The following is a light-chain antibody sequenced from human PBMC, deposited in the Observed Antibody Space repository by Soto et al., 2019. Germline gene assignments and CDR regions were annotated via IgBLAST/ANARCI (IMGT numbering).Light chain of an antibody. CDR3: QTWSTGSAIVV. J-gene: IGLJ7*01. CDR1: SGHSNYA. Sequence: QSVLTQSPSASASLGASVNLTCTLSSGHSNYAIAWHQQQPEKGPRYLMKVNSGGSHIKGDGIPDRFSGSSSGAERYLFIASLQSEDEADYYCQTWSTGSAIVVFGGGTQLTVL. V-gene: IGLV4-69*01. CDR2: VNSGGSH.